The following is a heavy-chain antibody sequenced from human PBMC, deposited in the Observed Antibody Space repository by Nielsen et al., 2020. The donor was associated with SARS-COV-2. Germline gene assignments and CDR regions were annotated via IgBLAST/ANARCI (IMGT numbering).Heavy chain of an antibody. J-gene: IGHJ4*02. CDR1: GFTFSSSW. V-gene: IGHV3-7*03. Sequence: GGSLRLSCAASGFTFSSSWMSWVRQAPGKGLEWVANIKPDGGEKYYVDSVKGRFTISRDNAKNSLYLQMNSLRAEDTAVYYCARAYSSSWYFDYWGQGTLVTVSS. D-gene: IGHD6-13*01. CDR2: IKPDGGEK. CDR3: ARAYSSSWYFDY.